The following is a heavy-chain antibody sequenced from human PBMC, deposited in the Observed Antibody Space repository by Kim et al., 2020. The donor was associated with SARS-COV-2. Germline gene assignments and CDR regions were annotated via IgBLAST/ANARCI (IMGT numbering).Heavy chain of an antibody. CDR3: ASLADTAMVRPDYGMDV. V-gene: IGHV3-11*01. CDR1: GFTFSDYY. CDR2: ISSSGSTI. Sequence: GGSLRLSCAASGFTFSDYYMSWIRQAPGKGLEWVSYISSSGSTIYYADSVKGRFTISRDNAKNSLYLQMNSLRAEDTAVYYCASLADTAMVRPDYGMDVWGQGTTVTVSS. J-gene: IGHJ6*02. D-gene: IGHD5-18*01.